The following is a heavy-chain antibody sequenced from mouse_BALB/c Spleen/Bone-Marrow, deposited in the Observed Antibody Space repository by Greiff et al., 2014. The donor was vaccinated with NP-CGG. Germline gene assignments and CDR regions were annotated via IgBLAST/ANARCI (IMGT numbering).Heavy chain of an antibody. J-gene: IGHJ2*01. CDR2: IYPGSDST. V-gene: IGHV1-55*01. Sequence: VQLQESGAELVKPGTSVKMSCKASGYTFTSYWMHWVKQRPGQGLEWIGDIYPGSDSTNYNEKFKSKATLTVDTSSSTAYMQLGSLTSEDSAVYYCARRDDYDDYYFAYWGQGTILTVSS. CDR3: ARRDDYDDYYFAY. D-gene: IGHD2-4*01. CDR1: GYTFTSYW.